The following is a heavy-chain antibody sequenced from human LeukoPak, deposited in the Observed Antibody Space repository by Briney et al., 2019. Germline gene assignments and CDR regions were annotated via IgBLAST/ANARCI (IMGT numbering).Heavy chain of an antibody. D-gene: IGHD5-24*01. CDR1: GFSFSSNW. CDR3: AKDLGDGYNPFDY. V-gene: IGHV3-7*03. CDR2: IKRDGSQK. J-gene: IGHJ4*02. Sequence: GGSLRLSCAAPGFSFSSNWMGWVRQAPGKGLEWVAHIKRDGSQKYYLDSVKGRFTISRDNSKNTLYLQMNSLRAEDTAVYYCAKDLGDGYNPFDYWGQGTLVTVSS.